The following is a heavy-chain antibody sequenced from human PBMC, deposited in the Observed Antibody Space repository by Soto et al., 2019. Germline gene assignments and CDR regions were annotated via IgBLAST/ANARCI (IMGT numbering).Heavy chain of an antibody. CDR1: GFTLSDAW. CDR3: TTVGGYSGSHWGLSY. J-gene: IGHJ4*02. Sequence: EVQLEESGGGLVKPGGSLRLSCAASGFTLSDAWMSGVRQAPGKGLEWVGRIKNNIGAGTTDDAAPGKGRFTISRDDSKNTLYLQMNSLNTADTAVYYCTTVGGYSGSHWGLSYWGQGTLVTVSS. D-gene: IGHD1-26*01. CDR2: IKNNIGAGTT. V-gene: IGHV3-15*07.